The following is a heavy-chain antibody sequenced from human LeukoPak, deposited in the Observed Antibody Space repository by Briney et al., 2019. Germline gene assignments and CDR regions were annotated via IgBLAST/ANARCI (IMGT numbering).Heavy chain of an antibody. Sequence: SETLSLTCTVSGGSISSSSYYWGWIRQPPGKGLEWIGSIYYSGSTYYNPSLKSRVTISVDTSKNQFSLKLSSVTAADTAVYYCARIKRPPHVLLWFGDLTGYAFDIWGQGTMVTVSS. J-gene: IGHJ3*02. CDR2: IYYSGST. CDR1: GGSISSSSYY. CDR3: ARIKRPPHVLLWFGDLTGYAFDI. V-gene: IGHV4-39*07. D-gene: IGHD3-10*01.